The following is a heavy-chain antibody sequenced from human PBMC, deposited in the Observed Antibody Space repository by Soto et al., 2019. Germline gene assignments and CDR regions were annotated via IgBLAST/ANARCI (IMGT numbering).Heavy chain of an antibody. J-gene: IGHJ4*02. CDR1: GFTFSSYA. CDR3: ARDKEAAAGFVDY. Sequence: GGSLRLSCAASGFTFSSYAMHWVRQAPGKGLEWVAVISYDGSNKYYADSVKGRFTISRDNSKNTLYLQMNSLRAEDTAVYYCARDKEAAAGFVDYWGQGTLVTVSS. CDR2: ISYDGSNK. D-gene: IGHD6-13*01. V-gene: IGHV3-30-3*01.